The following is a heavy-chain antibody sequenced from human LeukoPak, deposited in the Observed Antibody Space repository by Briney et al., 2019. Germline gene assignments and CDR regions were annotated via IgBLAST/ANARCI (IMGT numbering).Heavy chain of an antibody. D-gene: IGHD1-1*01. J-gene: IGHJ4*02. V-gene: IGHV3-23*01. CDR1: GFTLSSYA. Sequence: GGSLRLSCAASGFTLSSYAMSWVRQAPGKGLEWVSAISGSGGSTYYADSVKGRFTISRDNSKNTLYLQMNSLRAEDTAVYYCAKQTRPQLERRLGFDYWGQGTLVTVSS. CDR2: ISGSGGST. CDR3: AKQTRPQLERRLGFDY.